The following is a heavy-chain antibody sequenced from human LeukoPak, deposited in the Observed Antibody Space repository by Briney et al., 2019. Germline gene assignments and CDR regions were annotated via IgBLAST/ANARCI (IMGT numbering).Heavy chain of an antibody. V-gene: IGHV3-74*01. J-gene: IGHJ4*02. CDR3: ARVSYDILTGGFDY. Sequence: GGSLRLXCAASGFTFSSYWMHWVRQAPGKGLVWVSRINSDGSSTSYADSVKGRFTISRDNAKNTLYLQMNSLRAEDTAVYYCARVSYDILTGGFDYWGRGALATVSS. CDR2: INSDGSST. D-gene: IGHD3-9*01. CDR1: GFTFSSYW.